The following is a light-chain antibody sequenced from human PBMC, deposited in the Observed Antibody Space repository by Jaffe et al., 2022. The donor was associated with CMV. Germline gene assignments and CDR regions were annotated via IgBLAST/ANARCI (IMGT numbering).Light chain of an antibody. CDR1: QSISNY. J-gene: IGKJ1*01. CDR2: AAS. Sequence: IQMIQSPSSLSASIGDRVTITCRAGQSISNYLNWYQQRPGKPPKLLIYAASTVQSGVPSRFSGSGSGTDFTLTITSLQTEDFAIYYCQQSYTTPTFGQGTKVEIK. V-gene: IGKV1-39*01. CDR3: QQSYTTPT.